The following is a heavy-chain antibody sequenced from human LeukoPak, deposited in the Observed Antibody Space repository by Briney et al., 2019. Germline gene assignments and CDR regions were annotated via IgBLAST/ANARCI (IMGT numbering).Heavy chain of an antibody. CDR2: ISSSSSTI. CDR1: GITFSSYS. CDR3: AREVAVAGTDLDY. D-gene: IGHD6-19*01. Sequence: PGGSLRLSCAASGITFSSYSMNWVRQAPGKGLEWVSYISSSSSTIYYADSVKGRFTISRDNAKNSLYLQMNSLRTEDTAVYYCAREVAVAGTDLDYWGQGTLVTVSS. V-gene: IGHV3-48*01. J-gene: IGHJ4*02.